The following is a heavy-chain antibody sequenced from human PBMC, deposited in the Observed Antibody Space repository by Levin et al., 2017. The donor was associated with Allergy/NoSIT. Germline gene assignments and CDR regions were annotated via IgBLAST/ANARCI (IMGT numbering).Heavy chain of an antibody. CDR2: IYYSGST. J-gene: IGHJ5*02. CDR3: ARHIGYNWFDP. Sequence: SSETLSLTCSVSGDSISSSNYYWGWIRQPPGKGLEWIGSIYYSGSTYYNPSLKSRVTISVDTSKNQFSLKMSSVTAADTAVYYCARHIGYNWFDPWGQGTLVTVSS. CDR1: GDSISSSNYY. V-gene: IGHV4-39*01.